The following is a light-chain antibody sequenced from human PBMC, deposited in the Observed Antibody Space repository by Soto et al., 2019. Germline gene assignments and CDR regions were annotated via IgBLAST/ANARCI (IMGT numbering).Light chain of an antibody. CDR3: QQSYSTPLT. CDR2: AAS. V-gene: IGKV1-39*01. Sequence: DIQMTQSPSSLSASVGDRVTITCRASQSISSNLNWYQQKPGKAPKLLIYAASSLQSGVPSRFSGGGSGTDFTLTISSLQPEDFATYSCQQSYSTPLTFGPGTKVEIK. CDR1: QSISSN. J-gene: IGKJ4*01.